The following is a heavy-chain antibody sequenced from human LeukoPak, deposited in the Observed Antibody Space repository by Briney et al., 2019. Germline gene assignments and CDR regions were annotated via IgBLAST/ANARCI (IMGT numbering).Heavy chain of an antibody. Sequence: ASVKVSCKASGYTFTGYYMHWVRQAPGQGLEWMGWINPNTGDTNYAQKFQGRVTMTRDTTISTAYMELSRLKSDDTAVYYCASYPRYSSSPPFDYWGQGTLVSVPS. CDR2: INPNTGDT. D-gene: IGHD6-6*01. V-gene: IGHV1-2*02. CDR1: GYTFTGYY. J-gene: IGHJ4*02. CDR3: ASYPRYSSSPPFDY.